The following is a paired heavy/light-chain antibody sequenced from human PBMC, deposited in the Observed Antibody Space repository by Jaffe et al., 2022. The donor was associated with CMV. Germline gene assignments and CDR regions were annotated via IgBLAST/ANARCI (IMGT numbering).Heavy chain of an antibody. V-gene: IGHV3-48*02. J-gene: IGHJ4*02. CDR2: ISGSSSNI. CDR3: ARDPSNGNNWYYYAGDY. CDR1: GFSFGNYA. Sequence: EVQLVESGGGLVQPGGSLRLSCVGAGFSFGNYAMNWVRQAPGKGLEWVSYISGSSSNIHHAESVKGRFTISRDNAQNSLYLQMNSLRDEDTAVYYCARDPSNGNNWYYYAGDYWGQGTLVTVSS. D-gene: IGHD3-10*01.
Light chain of an antibody. V-gene: IGKV3-11*01. CDR1: QSVSRY. CDR2: DAS. J-gene: IGKJ5*01. CDR3: QQRSNWPRIT. Sequence: EIVLTQSPATLSVSPGERATLSCRASQSVSRYLAWYQQKPGQAPRLLIYDASNRATGIPARFSGSGSGTDFTLTISSLEPEDFAIYYCQQRSNWPRITFGQGTRLEIK.